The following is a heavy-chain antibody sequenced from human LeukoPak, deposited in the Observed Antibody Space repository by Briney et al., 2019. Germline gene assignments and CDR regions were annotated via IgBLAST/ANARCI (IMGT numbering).Heavy chain of an antibody. CDR1: GLPIADLA. Sequence: GGSLRLSCVASGLPIADLAMHWVRQAPGKGLEWVSLISGDGVSTFYADSVKGRFSISRDNSKNSLYLEMNSLRTEDAAMYYCAKDSGKFDYWGQGTPVAVSS. V-gene: IGHV3-43*02. CDR3: AKDSGKFDY. CDR2: ISGDGVST. J-gene: IGHJ4*02.